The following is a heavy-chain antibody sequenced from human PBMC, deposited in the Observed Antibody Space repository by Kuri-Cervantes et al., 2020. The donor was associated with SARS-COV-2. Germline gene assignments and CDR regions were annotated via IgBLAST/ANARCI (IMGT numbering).Heavy chain of an antibody. Sequence: GSLRLSCTVSGSSVSSGSYYWSWIRRPPGKGLEWIGYIYYNGSTNYNPSLKSRVTISVDTSKNQFSLKLSSVTAADTAMYYCARHDYGDPLTYYYGMDVWGQGTTVTVSS. J-gene: IGHJ6*02. CDR3: ARHDYGDPLTYYYGMDV. V-gene: IGHV4-61*01. CDR2: IYYNGST. CDR1: GSSVSSGSYY. D-gene: IGHD4-17*01.